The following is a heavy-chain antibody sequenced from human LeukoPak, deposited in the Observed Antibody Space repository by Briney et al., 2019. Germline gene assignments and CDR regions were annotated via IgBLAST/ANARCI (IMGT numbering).Heavy chain of an antibody. CDR1: GFTFSSYA. V-gene: IGHV3-64*01. CDR2: ISSNGGST. CDR3: ARDGRPYYYGSGSYYGLFGLGY. Sequence: GGSLRLSCAASGFTFSSYAMHWVRQAPGKGLEYVSAISSNGGSTYYANSVKGRFTISRDNSKNTLYLQMGSLRAEDMAVYYCARDGRPYYYGSGSYYGLFGLGYWGQGTLVTVSS. D-gene: IGHD3-10*01. J-gene: IGHJ4*02.